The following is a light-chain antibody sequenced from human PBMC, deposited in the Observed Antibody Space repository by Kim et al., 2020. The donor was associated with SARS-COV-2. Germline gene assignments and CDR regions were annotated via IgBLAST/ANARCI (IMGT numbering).Light chain of an antibody. Sequence: PGERVTPSCRASQSVSNNLAWYQQRPGQAPRLLIYGASTRATDISARFSGSGSGTDFTLTIRSLQSEDVAVYYCQQYNDWPLLTFGGGTKVDIK. CDR2: GAS. J-gene: IGKJ4*01. CDR3: QQYNDWPLLT. CDR1: QSVSNN. V-gene: IGKV3-15*01.